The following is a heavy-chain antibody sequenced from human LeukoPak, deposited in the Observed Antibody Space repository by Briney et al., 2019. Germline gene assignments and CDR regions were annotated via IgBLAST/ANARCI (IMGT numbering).Heavy chain of an antibody. CDR2: ISYDGSNK. Sequence: PGGSLRLSCAASGFTFSSYAMHWVRQAPGKGLEWVAVISYDGSNKYYADSVKGRFTISRDNSKNTLYLQMNSLRAEDTAVYYCARAHSSGWDCPDYWGQGTLVTVSS. V-gene: IGHV3-30-3*01. D-gene: IGHD6-19*01. CDR3: ARAHSSGWDCPDY. CDR1: GFTFSSYA. J-gene: IGHJ4*02.